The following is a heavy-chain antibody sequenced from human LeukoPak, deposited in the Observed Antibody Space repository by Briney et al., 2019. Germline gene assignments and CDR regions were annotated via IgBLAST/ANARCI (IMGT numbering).Heavy chain of an antibody. V-gene: IGHV4-39*01. J-gene: IGHJ4*01. CDR3: TIVARPGGYRYYFDN. Sequence: SESLSLTCTVSAGSISSSTYYWCWIRQLPGKGLEWIGSIYYSGSTNYNPSLKSRVTISVATSKDQLSLKLSSVRAAVTAVYYCTIVARPGGYRYYFDNWGHGTLVTVSS. CDR2: IYYSGST. D-gene: IGHD6-6*01. CDR1: AGSISSSTYY.